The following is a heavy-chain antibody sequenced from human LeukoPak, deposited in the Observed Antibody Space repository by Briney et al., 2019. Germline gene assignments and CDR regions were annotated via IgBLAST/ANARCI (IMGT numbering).Heavy chain of an antibody. Sequence: SVKVSCKASGGTFSSYAISWVRQAPGQGLEWMGGIIPIFGTANYAQKFQGRVTITADESTSTAYMELSSLRSDDTAVYYCARDKQLDWAHYYYYYMDVWGKGTTVTVSS. D-gene: IGHD1-1*01. V-gene: IGHV1-69*01. J-gene: IGHJ6*03. CDR3: ARDKQLDWAHYYYYYMDV. CDR1: GGTFSSYA. CDR2: IIPIFGTA.